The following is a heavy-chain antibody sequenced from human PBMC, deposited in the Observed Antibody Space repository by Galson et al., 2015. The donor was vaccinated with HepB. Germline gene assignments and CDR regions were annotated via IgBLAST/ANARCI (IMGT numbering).Heavy chain of an antibody. Sequence: SLRLSCAASGFTFSSYGMHWVRQAPGKGLEWMGVIWYDGSNKYYADSVKGRFTISRDNSKNTLFLQMNSLRVEDTGIYYCARDRGFHSDSPASLGQGTMVIVS. J-gene: IGHJ5*02. CDR2: IWYDGSNK. V-gene: IGHV3-33*01. D-gene: IGHD1-26*01. CDR3: ARDRGFHSDSPAS. CDR1: GFTFSSYG.